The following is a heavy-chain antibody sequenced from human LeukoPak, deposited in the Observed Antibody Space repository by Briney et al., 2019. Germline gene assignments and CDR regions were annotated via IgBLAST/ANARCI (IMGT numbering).Heavy chain of an antibody. CDR2: FDPEDGET. Sequence: ASVKFSCKVSGYTLTELSMHWVRQAPGKGLEWMGGFDPEDGETIYAQKFQGRVTMTEDTSTDTAYMELSSLRSEDTAVYYCATIGYSSGYSHFDYWGQGTLVTVSS. CDR3: ATIGYSSGYSHFDY. CDR1: GYTLTELS. V-gene: IGHV1-24*01. J-gene: IGHJ4*02. D-gene: IGHD3-22*01.